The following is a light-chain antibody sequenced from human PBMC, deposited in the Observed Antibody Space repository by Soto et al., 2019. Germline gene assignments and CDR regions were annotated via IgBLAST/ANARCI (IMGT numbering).Light chain of an antibody. Sequence: DIQMTQSPSSLSASLGDRVTITCRASQNIDNYLNWYQHKPGKAPKLLIYATSTLQSGVPARFSGSGSGTEFTLTISSLQAEDVAVYYCQQYYSIPPTFGGGTKVEIK. CDR3: QQYYSIPPT. CDR2: ATS. J-gene: IGKJ4*01. V-gene: IGKV1-39*01. CDR1: QNIDNY.